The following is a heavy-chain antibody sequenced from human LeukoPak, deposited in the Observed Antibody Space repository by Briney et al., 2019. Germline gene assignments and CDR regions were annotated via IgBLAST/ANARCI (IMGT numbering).Heavy chain of an antibody. CDR3: ARVAVAGGGVDY. J-gene: IGHJ4*02. Sequence: KASETLSLTCTVSGGSISSGSYYWSWIRQPAGKGLEWIGRIYTSGSTNYNPSLKSLVTISVDTSKNQFSLKLSSVTGADTAGYDCARVAVAGGGVDYWGQGTLVTVSS. D-gene: IGHD6-19*01. V-gene: IGHV4-61*02. CDR1: GGSISSGSYY. CDR2: IYTSGST.